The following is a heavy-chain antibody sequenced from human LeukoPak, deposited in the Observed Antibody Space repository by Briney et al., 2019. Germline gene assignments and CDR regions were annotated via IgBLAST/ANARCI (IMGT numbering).Heavy chain of an antibody. CDR3: ARFRGRAFVI. D-gene: IGHD5-24*01. J-gene: IGHJ3*02. Sequence: PGGSLRLSCAASGFTFSSHSMNWVRQAPGKGLEWVSSISSSSSYIYYAHSVKGRFTISRDNAKNSLYLQMNSLRAEDTAVYYCARFRGRAFVIWGQGTMVTVSS. CDR1: GFTFSSHS. CDR2: ISSSSSYI. V-gene: IGHV3-21*01.